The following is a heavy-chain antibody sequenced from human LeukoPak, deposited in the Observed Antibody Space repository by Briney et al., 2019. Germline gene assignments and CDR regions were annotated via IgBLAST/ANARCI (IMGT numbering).Heavy chain of an antibody. CDR2: ISAYNGNT. CDR1: GYTFTSYG. V-gene: IGHV1-18*01. CDR3: ARERDGYNYWFDY. Sequence: ASVKVSCKASGYTFTSYGISWVRQAPGQGLEWMGWISAYNGNTNYAQKLQGRVTITADKSTSTAYMELSSLRSEDTAVYYCARERDGYNYWFDYWGQGTLVTVSS. D-gene: IGHD5-24*01. J-gene: IGHJ4*02.